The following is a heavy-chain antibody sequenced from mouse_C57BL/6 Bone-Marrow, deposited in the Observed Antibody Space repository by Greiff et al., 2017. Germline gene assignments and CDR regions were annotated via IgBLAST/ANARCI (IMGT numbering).Heavy chain of an antibody. D-gene: IGHD2-4*01. CDR1: GFTFSDYY. CDR3: ARGPYDSLDY. CDR2: INYDGSST. J-gene: IGHJ2*01. Sequence: EVQVVESEGGLVQPGSSMKLSCTASGFTFSDYYMAWVRQVPEKGLEWVANINYDGSSTYYLDSLKSRFIISRDNAKNILYLQMSSLKSEDTATYYCARGPYDSLDYWGQDTTLTVSS. V-gene: IGHV5-16*01.